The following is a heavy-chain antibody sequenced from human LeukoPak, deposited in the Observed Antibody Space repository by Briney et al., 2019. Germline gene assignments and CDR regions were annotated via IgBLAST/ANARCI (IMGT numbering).Heavy chain of an antibody. CDR1: GYTFNSYA. CDR2: INTNTGNP. CDR3: ARGGNAPNFDY. D-gene: IGHD4-23*01. Sequence: ASVKVSCKASGYTFNSYAMNWVRQAPGQGLEWMGWINTNTGNPTYAQGLTGRFVFSLDTSVSTAYMQISSLKAEDTAVYYCARGGNAPNFDYWGQGTLVTVSS. V-gene: IGHV7-4-1*02. J-gene: IGHJ4*02.